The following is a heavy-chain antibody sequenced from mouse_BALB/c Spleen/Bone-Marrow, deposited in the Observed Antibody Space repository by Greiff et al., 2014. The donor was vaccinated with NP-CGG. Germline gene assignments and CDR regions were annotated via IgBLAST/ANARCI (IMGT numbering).Heavy chain of an antibody. CDR2: IYPDSSTI. D-gene: IGHD2-10*02. CDR1: GFDFSRYW. Sequence: VQLQQPGGGLVQPGGSLKLSCAASGFDFSRYWMSWVRQAPGKGLEWIGEIYPDSSTINYTPSLKDKFIISRDNAKNTLYLQMSKVRSEDTALYYCARRGYGNHWYFDVWGAGTTVTVSS. CDR3: ARRGYGNHWYFDV. V-gene: IGHV4-1*02. J-gene: IGHJ1*01.